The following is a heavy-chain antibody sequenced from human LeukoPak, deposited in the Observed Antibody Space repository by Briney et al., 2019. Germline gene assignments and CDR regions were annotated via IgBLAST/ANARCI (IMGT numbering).Heavy chain of an antibody. CDR3: ARRVPYFDY. D-gene: IGHD4/OR15-4a*01. Sequence: GGSLRLSCAASGFTFSDYSMTWVRQAPGKGLEWVSSTSGSSSYICYADSLKGRFTISRDNAKNSLFLQMNSLRAEDTAVYYCARRVPYFDYWGQGALVTVSS. V-gene: IGHV3-21*01. J-gene: IGHJ4*02. CDR1: GFTFSDYS. CDR2: TSGSSSYI.